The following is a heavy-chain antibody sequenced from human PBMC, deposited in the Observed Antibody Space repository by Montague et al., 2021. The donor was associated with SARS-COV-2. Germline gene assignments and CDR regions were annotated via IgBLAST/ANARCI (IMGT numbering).Heavy chain of an antibody. CDR1: GGSFSGYY. CDR3: ARDVRYYDFWSGRAQTSPDY. CDR2: IYHSGST. D-gene: IGHD3-3*01. V-gene: IGHV4-34*01. J-gene: IGHJ4*02. Sequence: TLSLTCAVYGGSFSGYYWSWIRQPPGKGLEWIGSIYHSGSTYYNPSLKSRVTISVDTSKNQFSLKLSSVTAADTAVYYCARDVRYYDFWSGRAQTSPDYWGQGTLVTVSS.